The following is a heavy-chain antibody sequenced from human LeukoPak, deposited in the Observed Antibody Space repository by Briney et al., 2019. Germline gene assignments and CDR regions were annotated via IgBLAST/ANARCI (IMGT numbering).Heavy chain of an antibody. CDR2: ISNDESKK. J-gene: IGHJ4*02. CDR1: GFTFSTYW. Sequence: AGGSLRLSCAASGFTFSTYWVHWVRQAPGKGLEWVAVISNDESKKYHADSGKGRFTISRDNSKKTLYLQMNSLRPEDTAVYYCAKDRCRLGDCYFDYWGQGTLVTVSS. CDR3: AKDRCRLGDCYFDY. D-gene: IGHD3-16*01. V-gene: IGHV3-30*18.